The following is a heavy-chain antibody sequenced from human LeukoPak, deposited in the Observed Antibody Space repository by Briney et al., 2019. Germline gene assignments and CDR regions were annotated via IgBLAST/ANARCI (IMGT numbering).Heavy chain of an antibody. CDR2: IYYSGST. J-gene: IGHJ6*03. CDR3: ARSSSLRFAYYYYYMDV. Sequence: SETLSLTCTVSGGSISSYYWSWIRQRPGTGLEWIGYIYYSGSTNYNPSLKSRVTISVDTSKNQFSLKLSSVTAADTAVYYCARSSSLRFAYYYYYMDVWGKGTTVTVSS. D-gene: IGHD5-12*01. V-gene: IGHV4-59*08. CDR1: GGSISSYY.